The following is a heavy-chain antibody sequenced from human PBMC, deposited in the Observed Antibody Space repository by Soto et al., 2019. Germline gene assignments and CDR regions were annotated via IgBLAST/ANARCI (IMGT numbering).Heavy chain of an antibody. Sequence: SETLSLTCTVSGGSISSYYWSWIRQPPGKGLEWIGYIYYSGSTNYNPSLKSRVTISVDTSKNQFSLKLSSVTAADTAVYYCARGGGVIVGLGYYFDYWGQGTLVTVSS. CDR1: GGSISSYY. D-gene: IGHD3-16*02. CDR3: ARGGGVIVGLGYYFDY. J-gene: IGHJ4*02. V-gene: IGHV4-59*08. CDR2: IYYSGST.